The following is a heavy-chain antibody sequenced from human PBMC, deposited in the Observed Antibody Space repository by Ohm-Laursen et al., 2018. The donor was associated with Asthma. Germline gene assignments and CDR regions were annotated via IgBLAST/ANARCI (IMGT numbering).Heavy chain of an antibody. D-gene: IGHD2-21*02. CDR1: GFTFSSYS. CDR2: ISSSSSYI. Sequence: LRLSCTASGFTFSSYSMNWVRQAPGKGLEWVSSISSSSSYIYYADSVKGRFTISRDNAKNSLYLQMNSLRAEDTAVYYCARQTGVVTAIPGLVSYYGMDVWGQGTAVTVSS. CDR3: ARQTGVVTAIPGLVSYYGMDV. V-gene: IGHV3-21*01. J-gene: IGHJ6*02.